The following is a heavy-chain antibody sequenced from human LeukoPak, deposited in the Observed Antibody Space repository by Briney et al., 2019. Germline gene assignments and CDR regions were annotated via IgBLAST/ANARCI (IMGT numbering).Heavy chain of an antibody. D-gene: IGHD6-25*01. CDR3: DGSSGFW. CDR1: GGSISSGDYY. V-gene: IGHV4-30-4*01. Sequence: SQTLSLTCTVSGGSISSGDYYWSWIRQPPGKGLEWIGSIYHSGSTYYNPSLKSRVTISVDTSKNQFSLKLSSVTAADTAVYYCDGSSGFWWGQGTLVTVSS. J-gene: IGHJ4*02. CDR2: IYHSGST.